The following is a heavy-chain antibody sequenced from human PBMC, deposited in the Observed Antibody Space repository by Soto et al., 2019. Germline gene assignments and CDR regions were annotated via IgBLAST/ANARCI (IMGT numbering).Heavy chain of an antibody. CDR1: GYSFTSYW. V-gene: IGHV5-51*01. CDR3: ARIPAYYDFWSGPYGMDV. Sequence: GESLKISCKGSGYSFTSYWIGWVRQMPGKGLEWMGIIYPGDSDTRYSPSFQGQVTISADKSISTAYLQWSSLKASDTAMYYCARIPAYYDFWSGPYGMDVWGQGTTVTVSS. J-gene: IGHJ6*02. D-gene: IGHD3-3*01. CDR2: IYPGDSDT.